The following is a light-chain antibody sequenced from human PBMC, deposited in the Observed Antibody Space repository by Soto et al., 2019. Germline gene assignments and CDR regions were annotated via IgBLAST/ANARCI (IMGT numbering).Light chain of an antibody. CDR3: CSYAGSYPWV. CDR2: DVS. V-gene: IGLV2-11*01. Sequence: QSVLTQPRSVSGSPGQSVTISCTGTSSDVGGYNYVSWYQQHPGKAPKLMIYDVSKRPSGVPDRFSGSKSGNTASLTISGLQAEDEADYYCCSYAGSYPWVFGGGTTLTVL. J-gene: IGLJ3*02. CDR1: SSDVGGYNY.